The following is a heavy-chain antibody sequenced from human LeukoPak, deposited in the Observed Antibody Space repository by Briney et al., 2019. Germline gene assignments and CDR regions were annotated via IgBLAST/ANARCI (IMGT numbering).Heavy chain of an antibody. CDR3: AKDRPALGGVIGNFDY. D-gene: IGHD3-16*02. Sequence: QPGGSLRLSCAASGFTFSSYAMSWVPQAPGKGLEWVSGISGSGGRTYYAESVKGRFTISRGNSKNTLYLQMNSLRAEDTAVYYCAKDRPALGGVIGNFDYWGQGTLVTVSS. CDR2: ISGSGGRT. J-gene: IGHJ4*02. V-gene: IGHV3-23*01. CDR1: GFTFSSYA.